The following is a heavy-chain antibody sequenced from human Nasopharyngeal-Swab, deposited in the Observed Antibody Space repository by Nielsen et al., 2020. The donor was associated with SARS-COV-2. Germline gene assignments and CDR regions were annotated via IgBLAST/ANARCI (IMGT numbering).Heavy chain of an antibody. D-gene: IGHD1-26*01. Sequence: GGSLRLSCAASGFTFSSYGMHWVRQAPGKGLEWVAVIWYDGSKKYYADSVKGRFTISRDNSKNTLYLQMNSLRAEDTAVDYCARDIGVGATPQDYWGQGTLVTVSS. V-gene: IGHV3-33*01. J-gene: IGHJ4*02. CDR1: GFTFSSYG. CDR2: IWYDGSKK. CDR3: ARDIGVGATPQDY.